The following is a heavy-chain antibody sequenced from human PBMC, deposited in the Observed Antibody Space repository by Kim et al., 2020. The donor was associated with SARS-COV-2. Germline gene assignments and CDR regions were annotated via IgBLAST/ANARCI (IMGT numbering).Heavy chain of an antibody. CDR3: ARGLSYDFWSGYYSDYGMDV. D-gene: IGHD3-3*01. Sequence: ASVKVSCKASGYTFTSYDINWVRQATGQGLEWMGWMNPNSGNTGYAQKFQGRVTMTRNTSISTAYMELSSLRSEDTAVYYCARGLSYDFWSGYYSDYGMDVWGQGTTVTVSS. CDR1: GYTFTSYD. J-gene: IGHJ6*02. CDR2: MNPNSGNT. V-gene: IGHV1-8*01.